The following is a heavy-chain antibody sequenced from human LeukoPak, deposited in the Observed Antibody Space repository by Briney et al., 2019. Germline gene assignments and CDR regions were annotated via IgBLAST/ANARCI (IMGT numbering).Heavy chain of an antibody. CDR3: ASGYKTVSVFDH. V-gene: IGHV1-46*01. CDR2: INPSGGGT. CDR1: GYTFTTYY. Sequence: ASVKVSCKASGYTFTTYYMHWVRQAPGQGLVWMGLINPSGGGTRYAQKFQGRVTMTRDTSTSTVYMELSSLRSEDTAVYYCASGYKTVSVFDHWGQGTLVTVSS. D-gene: IGHD5-24*01. J-gene: IGHJ4*02.